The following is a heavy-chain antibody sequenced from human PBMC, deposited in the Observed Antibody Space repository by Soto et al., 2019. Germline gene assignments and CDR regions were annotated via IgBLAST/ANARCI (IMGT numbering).Heavy chain of an antibody. CDR2: ITGSGGST. CDR3: AKEVIAAAGYPDYGMDV. J-gene: IGHJ6*02. CDR1: GFTFNNYA. V-gene: IGHV3-23*01. Sequence: GGSLRLSCAASGFTFNNYAMSWVRQAPGKGLEWVSAITGSGGSTYYADSVKGRFTISRDNSKNTLYLQMNSLRAEDTAVYYCAKEVIAAAGYPDYGMDVWGQGTTVTVSS. D-gene: IGHD6-13*01.